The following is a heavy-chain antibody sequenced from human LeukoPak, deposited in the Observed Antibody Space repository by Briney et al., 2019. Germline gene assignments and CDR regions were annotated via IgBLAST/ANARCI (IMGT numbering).Heavy chain of an antibody. V-gene: IGHV1-8*01. J-gene: IGHJ4*02. CDR3: ARDGKRTFMITSGGARPYYFDY. D-gene: IGHD3-16*01. CDR2: MNPNSGNT. CDR1: GYTFTSYD. Sequence: ASVKVSCKASGYTFTSYDINWVRQATGQGLEWMGWMNPNSGNTGYAQKFQGRVTMTRNTSISTAYMELSSLRSEDTAVYYCARDGKRTFMITSGGARPYYFDYWGQGTLVTVSS.